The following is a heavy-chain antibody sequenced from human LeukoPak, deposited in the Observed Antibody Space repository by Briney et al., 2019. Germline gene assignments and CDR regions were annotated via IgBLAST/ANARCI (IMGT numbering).Heavy chain of an antibody. Sequence: GGSLRLSCVASGFTFGKYWMSWVRQAPGKGLEWVANIKLDGSEKNYVDSVKGRFTISRDNTKNSLYLQMNSLRAEDTAVYYCAKIWEIQLGNDAFDIWGQGTMVTVSS. J-gene: IGHJ3*02. CDR1: GFTFGKYW. CDR2: IKLDGSEK. D-gene: IGHD5-18*01. CDR3: AKIWEIQLGNDAFDI. V-gene: IGHV3-7*01.